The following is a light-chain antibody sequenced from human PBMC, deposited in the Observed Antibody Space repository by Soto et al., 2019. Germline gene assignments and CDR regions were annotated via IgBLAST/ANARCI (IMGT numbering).Light chain of an antibody. Sequence: IQMTQSPSTLSASVGDRVTITCRASQDISQYLAWYQQRPGKVPKLLIYYASTLQSGVPSRFSGSGSGTEFTLTISSLQPEDVATYYCLKYTKDAPGTFGQGTKVDIK. CDR2: YAS. V-gene: IGKV1-27*01. CDR3: LKYTKDAPGT. J-gene: IGKJ1*01. CDR1: QDISQY.